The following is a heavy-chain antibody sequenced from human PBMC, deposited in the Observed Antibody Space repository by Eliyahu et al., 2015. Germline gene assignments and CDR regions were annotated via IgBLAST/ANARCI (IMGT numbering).Heavy chain of an antibody. CDR3: ARERDEQWLTYFDY. Sequence: QVQLVQSGAXVKKPGASVXXSCKASGYTFTSXGISWVRQAPGQGLEWMGWISAYNGNTNYXQKLQGRXTMTTDTSTSTAYMELRSLRSDDTAVYYCARERDEQWLTYFDYWGQGTLVTVSS. V-gene: IGHV1-18*01. J-gene: IGHJ4*02. CDR1: GYTFTSXG. D-gene: IGHD6-19*01. CDR2: ISAYNGNT.